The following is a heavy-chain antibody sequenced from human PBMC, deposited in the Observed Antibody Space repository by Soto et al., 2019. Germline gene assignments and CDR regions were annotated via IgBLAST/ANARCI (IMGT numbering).Heavy chain of an antibody. J-gene: IGHJ4*02. CDR3: ARGSGIVALPGELEDVKYDY. V-gene: IGHV4-34*01. CDR2: INESGST. D-gene: IGHD1-1*01. CDR1: GQSFSGHS. Sequence: QVQLQQWGAGLAKPSETLSLSCAVYGQSFSGHSWAWIRQPPGKGLEWIGEINESGSTYYNPSLKSRVTISTDTSENQFSLKLSSVSAADTAAYFCARGSGIVALPGELEDVKYDYWGQGTLVNVSS.